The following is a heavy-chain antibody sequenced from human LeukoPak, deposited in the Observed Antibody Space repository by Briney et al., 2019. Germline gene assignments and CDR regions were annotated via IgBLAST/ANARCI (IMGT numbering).Heavy chain of an antibody. Sequence: SETLSLTCAVYGGSFSGYYWSWIRQPPGKGLEWIGEINHSGSTNYNPSLKSRVTISLDTSKYQFSLKLSSVTAADTAVYYCARQRGYSYTINYYYYYYMDVWGKGTTVTISS. D-gene: IGHD5-18*01. CDR1: GGSFSGYY. V-gene: IGHV4-34*01. CDR2: INHSGST. J-gene: IGHJ6*03. CDR3: ARQRGYSYTINYYYYYYMDV.